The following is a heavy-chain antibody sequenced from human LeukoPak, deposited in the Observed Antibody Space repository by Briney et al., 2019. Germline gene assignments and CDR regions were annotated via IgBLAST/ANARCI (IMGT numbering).Heavy chain of an antibody. V-gene: IGHV3-48*01. CDR3: ARDHDFAFDN. Sequence: QSGRSLRLSCAASGFTFSTYPMNWVRQAPGKGLEWISHIRDGAITDYADSVKGRFTISRDNAKNSLYLQLSSLRAEDTAVYYCARDHDFAFDNRGQGILVTVSS. CDR1: GFTFSTYP. CDR2: IRDGAIT. J-gene: IGHJ4*02. D-gene: IGHD2-21*02.